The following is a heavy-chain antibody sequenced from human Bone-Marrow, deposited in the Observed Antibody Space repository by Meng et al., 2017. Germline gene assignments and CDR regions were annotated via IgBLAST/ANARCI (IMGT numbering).Heavy chain of an antibody. D-gene: IGHD1-14*01. Sequence: GESLKISCGASEFTFSTYWMTWVRQAPGKGLEWVANINQDGSEKYYVDSVKGRFTISRDNAKNSLYLQMNSLRADDTAVYYCTLNRLEYYYGMDVWGQGTTVTVSS. J-gene: IGHJ6*02. V-gene: IGHV3-7*01. CDR2: INQDGSEK. CDR3: TLNRLEYYYGMDV. CDR1: EFTFSTYW.